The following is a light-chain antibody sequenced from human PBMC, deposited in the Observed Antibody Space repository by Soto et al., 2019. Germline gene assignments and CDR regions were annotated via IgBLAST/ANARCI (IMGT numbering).Light chain of an antibody. CDR2: EGS. Sequence: QSALTQPASVSGSPGQSITISCTGTSSDVGSYNHVSWYQLHPGKAPKLMIYEGSKRPSGVSNRFSGSKSANTASLTISGLQAEDEADYYCCSYAGSSTFVFGTGTKVTVL. CDR3: CSYAGSSTFV. V-gene: IGLV2-23*03. J-gene: IGLJ1*01. CDR1: SSDVGSYNH.